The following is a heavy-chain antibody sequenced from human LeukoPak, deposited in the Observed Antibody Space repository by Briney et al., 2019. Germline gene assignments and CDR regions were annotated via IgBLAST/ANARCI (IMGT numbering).Heavy chain of an antibody. CDR2: INPNTGGT. D-gene: IGHD1-1*01. CDR3: ATDVGLERPDGYFDY. Sequence: VASVKVSCETSGYAFTGYYMHWVRQAPGQGLEWMGWINPNTGGTNYAQKFQGRVTLTRDTPIRTAYMELTRLRSDDTAIYYCATDVGLERPDGYFDYWGQGTLVTVSS. J-gene: IGHJ4*02. V-gene: IGHV1-2*02. CDR1: GYAFTGYY.